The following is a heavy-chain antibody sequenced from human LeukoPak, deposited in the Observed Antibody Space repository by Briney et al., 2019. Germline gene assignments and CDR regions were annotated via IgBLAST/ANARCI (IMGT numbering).Heavy chain of an antibody. V-gene: IGHV1-2*02. CDR2: INPNSGCT. D-gene: IGHD5-12*01. J-gene: IGHJ4*02. CDR3: ATLGDPWWLRRVY. Sequence: ASVKVSCKASGYTFTGYYMHWVRQAPGQGLEWMGWINPNSGCTNYAQKFQGRVTMTEDTSTDTAYMELSSLRSEDTAVYYCATLGDPWWLRRVYWGQGTLVTVSS. CDR1: GYTFTGYY.